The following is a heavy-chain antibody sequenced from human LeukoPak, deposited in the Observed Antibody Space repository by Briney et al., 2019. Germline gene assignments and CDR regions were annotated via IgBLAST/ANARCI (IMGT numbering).Heavy chain of an antibody. J-gene: IGHJ3*02. CDR2: IEQDETEK. D-gene: IGHD1-14*01. CDR3: AREGNRRAFDI. CDR1: GFTFSNYW. Sequence: GGSLRLSCAASGFTFSNYWMSWVRQAPGKGLEWVANIEQDETEKDYVDSVKGRFAISRDNAKNSLYLQMNSLRNEDTAVYYCAREGNRRAFDIWGQGTMVTASS. V-gene: IGHV3-7*01.